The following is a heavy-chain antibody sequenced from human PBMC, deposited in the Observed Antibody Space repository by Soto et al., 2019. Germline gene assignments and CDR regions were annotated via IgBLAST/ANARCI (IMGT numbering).Heavy chain of an antibody. D-gene: IGHD3-16*01. CDR1: GYTFTSYA. Sequence: GASVKVSCKASGYTFTSYAMHWVRQAPGQRLEWMGWINAGNGNTKYSQKFQGRVTITRDTSASTAYVELSSLRSEDTAVYYCARVIPLTNDAFDIWGQGTMVTVS. CDR3: ARVIPLTNDAFDI. V-gene: IGHV1-3*01. CDR2: INAGNGNT. J-gene: IGHJ3*02.